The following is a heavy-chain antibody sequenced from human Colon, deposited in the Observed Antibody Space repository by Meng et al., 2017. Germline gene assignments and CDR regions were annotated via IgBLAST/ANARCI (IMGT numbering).Heavy chain of an antibody. J-gene: IGHJ5*02. CDR3: ARIKSCSGGSCYQKYWFDP. Sequence: GESLKISCAASGFTFSSYEMNWVRQAPGKGLEWVSYISSSGSTIYYADSVKGRFTISRDNAKNSLYLQMNSLRAEDTAVYYCARIKSCSGGSCYQKYWFDPWGQGTLVTVSS. CDR2: ISSSGSTI. CDR1: GFTFSSYE. V-gene: IGHV3-48*03. D-gene: IGHD2-15*01.